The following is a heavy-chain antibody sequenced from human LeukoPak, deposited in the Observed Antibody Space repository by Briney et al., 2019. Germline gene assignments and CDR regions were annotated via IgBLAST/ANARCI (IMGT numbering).Heavy chain of an antibody. Sequence: GGSLRLTCAASGFTFSSYSMNWVRQAPGKGLEWVSSISSSSSYIYYADSVKGRFTISRDNAKNSLYLQMNSLRAEDTAVYYCARDFGYGDPYVTLFDYWGQGTLVTVSS. V-gene: IGHV3-21*01. CDR3: ARDFGYGDPYVTLFDY. J-gene: IGHJ4*02. CDR1: GFTFSSYS. CDR2: ISSSSSYI. D-gene: IGHD4-17*01.